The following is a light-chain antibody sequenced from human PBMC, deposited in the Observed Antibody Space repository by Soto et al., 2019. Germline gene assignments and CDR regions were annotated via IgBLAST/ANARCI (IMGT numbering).Light chain of an antibody. CDR3: QQYNSLPLT. Sequence: DIQMTQSPSSLSASVGDRVTITCQASQGIRNYLNWYQQKPGQAPKLLIYDVSHLETGVPSRFIGSGSGQYFTSTISSLQPEDLATYYCQQYNSLPLTFGGGTKVDI. CDR1: QGIRNY. V-gene: IGKV1-33*01. CDR2: DVS. J-gene: IGKJ4*02.